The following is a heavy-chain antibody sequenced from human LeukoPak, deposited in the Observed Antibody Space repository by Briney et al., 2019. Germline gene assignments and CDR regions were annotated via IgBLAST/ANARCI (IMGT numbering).Heavy chain of an antibody. CDR1: GFTFSSYW. V-gene: IGHV3-7*01. Sequence: PGGSLRLSCAASGFTFSSYWMSWVRQAPGKELEWVANIKQDGSEKYYVDSVKGRFTISRDNAKNSLYLQMNSLRAEDTAVYYCARGRVGIAPVPPDIWGQGTMVTVSS. CDR2: IKQDGSEK. CDR3: ARGRVGIAPVPPDI. D-gene: IGHD2-21*01. J-gene: IGHJ3*02.